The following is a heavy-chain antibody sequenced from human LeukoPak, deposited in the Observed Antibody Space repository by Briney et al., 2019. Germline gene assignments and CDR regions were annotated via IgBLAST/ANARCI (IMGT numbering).Heavy chain of an antibody. CDR1: GDYIGSSF. Sequence: PSETLSLTCSVSGDYIGSSFWSWLRQPPGKGLEWIGYIYYSGSTNYNPSLKSRVTTSVDTSKNQFSLKLTSVSAADTAVFYCARTRGDPNWYFDLWGRGILVTVSS. D-gene: IGHD3-10*01. CDR2: IYYSGST. V-gene: IGHV4-59*08. J-gene: IGHJ2*01. CDR3: ARTRGDPNWYFDL.